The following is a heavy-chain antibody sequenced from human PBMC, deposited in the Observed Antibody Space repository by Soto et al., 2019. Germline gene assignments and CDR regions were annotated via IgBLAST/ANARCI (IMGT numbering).Heavy chain of an antibody. D-gene: IGHD6-19*01. CDR1: GFAFGSYW. Sequence: EVQLVESGGGLVQPGGSLRLSCAASGFAFGSYWMHWVRQAPGKGLVWVARINSDGSDTSYANSVKGRFTITRDNGKNTVSLEMNSLRDEDTAVYFCARDAVAATWYFAIWGRGTLVAVSS. V-gene: IGHV3-74*01. J-gene: IGHJ2*01. CDR3: ARDAVAATWYFAI. CDR2: INSDGSDT.